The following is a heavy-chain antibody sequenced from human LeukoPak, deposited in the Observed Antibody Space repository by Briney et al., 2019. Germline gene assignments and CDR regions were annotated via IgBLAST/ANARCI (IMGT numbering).Heavy chain of an antibody. CDR1: GGSISSYY. CDR3: ARNGPWGGGYYEGFDY. CDR2: IYYSGSS. D-gene: IGHD1-26*01. Sequence: SETLSLTCTVSGGSISSYYWSWIRQPPGKGLEWIGYIYYSGSSNYHPSLKSRVTMSVDTSKNQFSLRVNSVTAADAAVYYCARNGPWGGGYYEGFDYWGQGTLVTVSS. J-gene: IGHJ4*02. V-gene: IGHV4-59*08.